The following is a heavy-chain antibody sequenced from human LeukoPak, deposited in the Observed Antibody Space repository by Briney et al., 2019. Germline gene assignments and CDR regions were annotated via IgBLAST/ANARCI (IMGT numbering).Heavy chain of an antibody. CDR2: ITTSDGNT. V-gene: IGHV3-23*01. Sequence: GGSLRLSCAASGFAFSDYYMSWVRQAPGKGLEWVSTITTSDGNTYYADSVKGRFTVSRDNSKNTLFLQMNSLRAEDTAVYYCAKDGGLWVSAHWGDSWGRGTLVTVSS. CDR1: GFAFSDYY. J-gene: IGHJ4*02. CDR3: AKDGGLWVSAHWGDS. D-gene: IGHD7-27*01.